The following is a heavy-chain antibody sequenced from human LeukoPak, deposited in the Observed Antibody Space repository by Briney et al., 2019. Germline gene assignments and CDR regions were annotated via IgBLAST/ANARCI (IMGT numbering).Heavy chain of an antibody. D-gene: IGHD4-17*01. V-gene: IGHV3-23*01. Sequence: GGSLRLSCAAPTFAFSSYAMTWVRQAPGKGLEWVSSITGSGAGTSYADSVKGRFTVSRDNSKNTLYLQMNSLRAEDTAVYYCTKDPNGDYVGAFDFWDQGTLVIVSS. CDR2: ITGSGAGT. CDR1: TFAFSSYA. CDR3: TKDPNGDYVGAFDF. J-gene: IGHJ3*01.